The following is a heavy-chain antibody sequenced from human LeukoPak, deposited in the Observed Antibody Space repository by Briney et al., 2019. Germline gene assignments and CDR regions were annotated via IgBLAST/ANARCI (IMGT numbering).Heavy chain of an antibody. CDR3: ALGLVTDY. Sequence: GGSLRLSCAASGLTFSSYGMHWVRQAPGKGLEWVAVIWYDGSNKYYADSVKGRFTISRDNSKNTLYLQMNSLRVEDTAVYYCALGLVTDYWGQGTLVTVSS. D-gene: IGHD3-9*01. CDR2: IWYDGSNK. V-gene: IGHV3-33*01. CDR1: GLTFSSYG. J-gene: IGHJ4*02.